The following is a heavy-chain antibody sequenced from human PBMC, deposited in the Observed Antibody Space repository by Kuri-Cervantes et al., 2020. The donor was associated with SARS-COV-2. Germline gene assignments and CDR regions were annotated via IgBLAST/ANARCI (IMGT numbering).Heavy chain of an antibody. CDR3: ARNRRTGGYSFGFDL. V-gene: IGHV1-2*02. CDR2: INPDGGT. Sequence: ASVKVSCKASGYTLTDYYMHWVRQAPGQGPEWMGWINPDGGTNSAQKFQGRVTMTRDTSTSTVHMELSRLRFDDTAVFYCARNRRTGGYSFGFDLWGLGTLVTVSS. CDR1: GYTLTDYY. D-gene: IGHD5-18*01. J-gene: IGHJ4*02.